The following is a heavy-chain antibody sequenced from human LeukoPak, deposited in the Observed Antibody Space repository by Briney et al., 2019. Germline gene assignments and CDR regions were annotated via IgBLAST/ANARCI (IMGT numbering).Heavy chain of an antibody. CDR3: ARDITDSSGDTYYFDY. CDR2: IYSGGST. D-gene: IGHD3-22*01. V-gene: IGHV3-66*01. Sequence: GGSLRLSCAASGFTFSSYAMSWVRQAPGKGLECVSVIYSGGSTYYADSVKGRFTIYRDNSKNTLYLQMNSLRAEDTAVYYCARDITDSSGDTYYFDYWGQGTLVTVSS. CDR1: GFTFSSYA. J-gene: IGHJ4*02.